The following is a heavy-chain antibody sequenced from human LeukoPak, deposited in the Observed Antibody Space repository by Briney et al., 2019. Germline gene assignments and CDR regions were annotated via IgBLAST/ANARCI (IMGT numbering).Heavy chain of an antibody. V-gene: IGHV1-18*01. J-gene: IGHJ6*03. CDR1: GYTFSNYG. Sequence: ASVKVSYKASGYTFSNYGISWVRQAPGQGLEWMGWISSYNDNTNYAQKLQGRVTMTTDTSTSTAYMELRSLRSEDTAVYYCARARTLRYFDWLSARYYYYYMDVWGKGTTVTISS. CDR2: ISSYNDNT. D-gene: IGHD3-9*01. CDR3: ARARTLRYFDWLSARYYYYYMDV.